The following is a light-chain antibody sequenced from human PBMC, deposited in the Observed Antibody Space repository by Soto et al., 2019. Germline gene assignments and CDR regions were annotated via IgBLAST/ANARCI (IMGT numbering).Light chain of an antibody. CDR3: QYYNNWRLT. CDR2: ATS. CDR1: QSVSSN. Sequence: EIVMTQSPATLSVSPGVRDSLSCRASQSVSSNLAWYQQKPGQTPRLLIYATSTRATGIPARFSGSGSGTEFTLTISSQRSEDFAVCYCQYYNNWRLTFGGGTKVEIK. V-gene: IGKV3-15*01. J-gene: IGKJ4*01.